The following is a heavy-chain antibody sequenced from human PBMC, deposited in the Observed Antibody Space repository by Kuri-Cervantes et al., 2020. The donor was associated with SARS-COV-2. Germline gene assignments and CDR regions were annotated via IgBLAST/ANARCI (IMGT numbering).Heavy chain of an antibody. CDR1: GGSLSTKY. CDR3: ARVYSLMVYTADGKTNWFDS. J-gene: IGHJ5*01. V-gene: IGHV4-34*01. CDR2: IDQSGDT. Sequence: GSLRLSCAVNGGSLSTKYWSWIRQPPGKGLEWIGEIDQSGDTNYSPSLKSRVTMTLETAKNQVSLTLRSVTAADTAVYYCARVYSLMVYTADGKTNWFDSWGPGSLVTVSS. D-gene: IGHD2-8*01.